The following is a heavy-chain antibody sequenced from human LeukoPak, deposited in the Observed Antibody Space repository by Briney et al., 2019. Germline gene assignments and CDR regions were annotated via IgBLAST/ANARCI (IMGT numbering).Heavy chain of an antibody. CDR1: GFTFSSYS. Sequence: SGGPLRLSCAASGFTFSSYSMNWVRQAPGKGLEWVSYISSSSSTIYYADSVKGRFTISRDNAKNSLYLQMNSLRAEDTAVYYCAGGEYSSSTDYWGQGTLVTVSS. D-gene: IGHD6-6*01. CDR2: ISSSSSTI. J-gene: IGHJ4*02. CDR3: AGGEYSSSTDY. V-gene: IGHV3-48*04.